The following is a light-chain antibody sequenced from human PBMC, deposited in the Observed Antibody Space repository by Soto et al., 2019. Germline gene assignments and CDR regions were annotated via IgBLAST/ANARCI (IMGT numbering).Light chain of an antibody. J-gene: IGLJ2*01. Sequence: QAVVTQSPSASASLGASVKLTCTLSSGHSSYAIAWHQQQPEKGPRYLMKLNSDGRHSKGDGIPDRFSGSSSGAERYLTISSLQSEDEADYYCQTWGSGTVVFGGGTKLTVL. V-gene: IGLV4-69*01. CDR3: QTWGSGTVV. CDR1: SGHSSYA. CDR2: LNSDGRH.